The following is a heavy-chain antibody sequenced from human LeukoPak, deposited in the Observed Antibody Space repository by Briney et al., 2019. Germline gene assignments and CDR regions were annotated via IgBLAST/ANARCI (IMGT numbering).Heavy chain of an antibody. CDR3: ARAAYGSGTNH. CDR1: GYTFTVYY. V-gene: IGHV1-2*02. D-gene: IGHD3-10*01. Sequence: ASVKVSCKTSGYTFTVYYMHWVRQAPGQGLEWMGWINPNSGGTNYAQKFQGRVTMTRDTSISTAYMELSRLRSDDTAVYYCARAAYGSGTNHWGQGTLVTVSS. CDR2: INPNSGGT. J-gene: IGHJ5*02.